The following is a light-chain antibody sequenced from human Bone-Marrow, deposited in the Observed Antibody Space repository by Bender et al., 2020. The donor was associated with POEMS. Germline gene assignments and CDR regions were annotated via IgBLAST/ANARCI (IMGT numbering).Light chain of an antibody. CDR3: SSYAGSNNFVV. Sequence: SYELTQAPSVSVSPGQTASITCSGDKLGEKYVCWYQQKSGQSPVLVIFQDTKRPSGIPERFSGSNSGNTATLTISGTQATDEADYYCSSYAGSNNFVVFGGGTKLTVL. CDR1: KLGEKY. J-gene: IGLJ2*01. CDR2: QDT. V-gene: IGLV3-1*01.